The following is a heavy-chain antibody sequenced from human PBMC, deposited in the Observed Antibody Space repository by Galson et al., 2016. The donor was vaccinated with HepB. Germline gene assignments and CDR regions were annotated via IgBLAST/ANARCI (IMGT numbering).Heavy chain of an antibody. D-gene: IGHD5-12*01. V-gene: IGHV3-30*03. CDR2: ISHDGSNK. J-gene: IGHJ3*02. CDR1: GFTFNTYG. CDR3: ARDPGYSAFDI. Sequence: SLRLSCAASGFTFNTYGMHWVRQAPGKGLDWVAVISHDGSNKYYADSVKGRFTTSRDNPKNTLYLQMSSLRPEDTAVYYCARDPGYSAFDIWGQGTMVTVSS.